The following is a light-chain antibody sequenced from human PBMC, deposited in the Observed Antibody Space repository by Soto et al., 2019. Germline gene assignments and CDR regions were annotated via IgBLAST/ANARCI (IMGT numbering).Light chain of an antibody. CDR2: GNT. CDR1: SSNIGAGYD. J-gene: IGLJ2*01. V-gene: IGLV1-40*01. CDR3: QSYDSSLSVSVI. Sequence: QSALTQPPSVSGAPGQRVTISCTGSSSNIGAGYDVHWYQQLPGTAPKLLIYGNTNRPSGVPDRFSGSKSGTSASLAITGLQPEDEADYYCQSYDSSLSVSVIFGGGTQLTVL.